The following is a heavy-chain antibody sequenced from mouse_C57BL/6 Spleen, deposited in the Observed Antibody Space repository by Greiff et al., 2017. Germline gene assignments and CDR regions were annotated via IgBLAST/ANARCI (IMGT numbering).Heavy chain of an antibody. CDR3: ARYYYGMDY. J-gene: IGHJ4*01. Sequence: EVQLQQSGPELVKPGASVKISCKASGYSFTGYYMNWVKQSPEKSLEWIGEINPSTGGTTYNQKFKAKATLTVDKSSSTAYMQLKSLTSEDSAVYYCARYYYGMDYWGQGTSVTVSS. CDR2: INPSTGGT. V-gene: IGHV1-42*01. CDR1: GYSFTGYY.